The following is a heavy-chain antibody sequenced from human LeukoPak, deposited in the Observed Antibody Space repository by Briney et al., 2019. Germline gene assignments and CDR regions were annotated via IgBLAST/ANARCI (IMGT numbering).Heavy chain of an antibody. V-gene: IGHV5-51*01. J-gene: IGHJ3*02. D-gene: IGHD4-23*01. CDR1: GYSFTSYW. CDR3: ARHRYYGGSADDAFDI. CDR2: IYPDDSDT. Sequence: GESLKISCKGSGYSFTSYWIGWGRQMPGKGLEWMGIIYPDDSDTRYSPSFQGQVTISADKSISTAYLQWSSLKASDTAMYYCARHRYYGGSADDAFDIWGQGTMVTVSS.